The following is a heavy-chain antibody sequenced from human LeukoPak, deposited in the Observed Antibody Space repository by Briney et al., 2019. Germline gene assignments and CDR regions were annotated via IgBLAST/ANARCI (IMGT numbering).Heavy chain of an antibody. CDR3: ATDSYVSGSYYRLFY. D-gene: IGHD3-10*01. CDR1: GFTFSSYG. V-gene: IGHV3-30*02. Sequence: GGSLRLSCAASGFTFSSYGMHWVRQAPGKGLEWVAFIRYDGSNKYYADSVKGRFTISRDNSKNTLYLQMNSLRAEDTAIYYCATDSYVSGSYYRLFYWGQGTLVTVSS. CDR2: IRYDGSNK. J-gene: IGHJ4*02.